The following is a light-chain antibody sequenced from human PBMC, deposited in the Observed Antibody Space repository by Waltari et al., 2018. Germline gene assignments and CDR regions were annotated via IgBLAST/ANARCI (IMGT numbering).Light chain of an antibody. CDR2: TNN. Sequence: QSVVTQPPSASGTPGQRVTISCSGSSSNIGDNHVYWYQQVPGTAPKLLVHTNNERPSGVPARFTCSKSGTSASLAIYGLRSEDEADYYCASWDDKLNAWVIGGGTRLTVL. CDR1: SSNIGDNH. CDR3: ASWDDKLNAWV. V-gene: IGLV1-47*01. J-gene: IGLJ3*02.